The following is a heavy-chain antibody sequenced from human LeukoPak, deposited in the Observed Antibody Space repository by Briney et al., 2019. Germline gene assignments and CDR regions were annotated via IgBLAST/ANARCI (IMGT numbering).Heavy chain of an antibody. CDR3: ARGGRDGMDV. V-gene: IGHV1-18*01. CDR1: GYSFTSYG. CDR2: VNAYDGST. Sequence: SVKVSCKASGYSFTSYGCTWVRRAPGQGLEWMGWVNAYDGSTNYAQKIRGRVTMTTDASKNTVYMELRSLRFDNTAVYYCARGGRDGMDVWGQGTTITVSS. J-gene: IGHJ6*02. D-gene: IGHD3-10*01.